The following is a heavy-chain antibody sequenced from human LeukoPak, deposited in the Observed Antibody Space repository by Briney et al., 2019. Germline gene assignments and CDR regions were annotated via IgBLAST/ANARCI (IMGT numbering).Heavy chain of an antibody. CDR1: GGSISSGGYS. CDR3: ARGSPNYYGSGSYSWYAFDI. V-gene: IGHV4-30-2*01. Sequence: SETLSLTCAVSGGSISSGGYSWSWIRQPPGKGLEWIGYIYHSGSTYYNPSLKSRVTISVDTSKNQFSLKLSSVTAADTAVYYCARGSPNYYGSGSYSWYAFDIWGQGTMVTVSS. CDR2: IYHSGST. D-gene: IGHD3-10*01. J-gene: IGHJ3*02.